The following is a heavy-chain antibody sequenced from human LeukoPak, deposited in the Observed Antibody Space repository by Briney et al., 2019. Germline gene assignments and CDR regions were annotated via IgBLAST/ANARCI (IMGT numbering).Heavy chain of an antibody. V-gene: IGHV1-69*13. CDR2: IIPIFGTA. CDR1: GGTFSSYA. D-gene: IGHD1-26*01. Sequence: SVKVSCKASGGTFSSYAISWVRQAPGQGLEWMGGIIPIFGTANYAQKFQGRVTITADESTSTAYMELSSLRSEDTAVYYCARVEYIVGARGGFDPWGQGTLVTVSS. J-gene: IGHJ5*02. CDR3: ARVEYIVGARGGFDP.